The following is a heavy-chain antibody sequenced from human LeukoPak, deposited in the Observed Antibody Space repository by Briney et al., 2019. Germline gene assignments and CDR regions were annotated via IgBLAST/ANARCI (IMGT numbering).Heavy chain of an antibody. J-gene: IGHJ5*02. V-gene: IGHV3-9*01. CDR3: AKDTTGATPGT. CDR2: ISWNSGSI. D-gene: IGHD1-26*01. CDR1: GFTFDDYA. Sequence: GGSLRLSCAASGFTFDDYAMHWVRQAPGKGLEWVSGISWNSGSIGYADSVKGRFTISRDNAKNSLYLQMNSLRAEDTALYYCAKDTTGATPGTWGQGTLATVSS.